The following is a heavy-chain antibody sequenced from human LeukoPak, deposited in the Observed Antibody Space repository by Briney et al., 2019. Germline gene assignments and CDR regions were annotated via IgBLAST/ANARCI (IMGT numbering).Heavy chain of an antibody. V-gene: IGHV4-39*01. D-gene: IGHD3-10*01. Sequence: SETLSLTCTVSGGSISSSSYYWGWIRLPPGKGLEWIGSIYYSGSTYYNPSLKSRVTISVDTSKNQFSLKLSSVTAADTAVYYCARSMVRGVDWFDPWGQGTLVTVSS. CDR3: ARSMVRGVDWFDP. CDR2: IYYSGST. J-gene: IGHJ5*02. CDR1: GGSISSSSYY.